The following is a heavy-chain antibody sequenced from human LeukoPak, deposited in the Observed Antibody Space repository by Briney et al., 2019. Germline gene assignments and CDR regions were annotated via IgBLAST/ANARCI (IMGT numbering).Heavy chain of an antibody. V-gene: IGHV6-1*01. CDR3: ARGPPPGYSSGLYDRRGHNWFDP. CDR1: GDSVSSNSAA. J-gene: IGHJ5*02. D-gene: IGHD6-19*01. Sequence: SQTLSLTCAISGDSVSSNSAAWNWIRQSPSRGLEWLGRTYYRSKWYNDYAVSVKSRITINPDTSKNQFSLQLNSVTPEDTAVYYCARGPPPGYSSGLYDRRGHNWFDPWGQGTLVTVSS. CDR2: TYYRSKWYN.